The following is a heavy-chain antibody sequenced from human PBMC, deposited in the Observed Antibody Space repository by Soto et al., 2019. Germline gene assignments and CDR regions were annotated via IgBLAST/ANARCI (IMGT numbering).Heavy chain of an antibody. CDR2: ISAYNGNT. CDR1: GYTFTSYG. D-gene: IGHD3-3*01. Sequence: SVKVSYKASGYTFTSYGISWVRQAPGQGLEWMGWISAYNGNTNYAQKLQGRVTMTTDTSTSTAYKELRRLRSDDTAVYYCAGFVCSGTIFVVVLKPRDYYCAMDVWGQGTTVTVSS. J-gene: IGHJ6*02. CDR3: AGFVCSGTIFVVVLKPRDYYCAMDV. V-gene: IGHV1-18*04.